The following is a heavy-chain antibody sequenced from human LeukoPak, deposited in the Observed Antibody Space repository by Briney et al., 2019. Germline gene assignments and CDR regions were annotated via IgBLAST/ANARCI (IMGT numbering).Heavy chain of an antibody. CDR1: GYTFTNYG. J-gene: IGHJ6*03. CDR3: ARGGAGYSSGWFRSYYMDV. D-gene: IGHD6-19*01. Sequence: GASVKVSCKTSGYTFTNYGISWVRQAPGQGLEWMGRNSAYNGNTNYAQKLQGRVTMTTDTSTSTAYMELRSLKSDDTAVYYCARGGAGYSSGWFRSYYMDVWGKGTTVTISS. CDR2: NSAYNGNT. V-gene: IGHV1-18*01.